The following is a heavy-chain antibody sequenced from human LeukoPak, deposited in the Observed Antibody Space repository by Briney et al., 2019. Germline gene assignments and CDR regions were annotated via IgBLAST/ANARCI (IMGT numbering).Heavy chain of an antibody. Sequence: PSETLSLTCAVSGYSINSGYYWGWIRQPPGKGLEWIGTIYHSGSTYYNPSLKSRATISVDTSKNQFSLKLSYVTAADTAVYYCTRVLTGTTGNFDYWGQGTLVTVSS. CDR1: GYSINSGYY. V-gene: IGHV4-38-2*01. D-gene: IGHD1-7*01. CDR2: IYHSGST. CDR3: TRVLTGTTGNFDY. J-gene: IGHJ4*02.